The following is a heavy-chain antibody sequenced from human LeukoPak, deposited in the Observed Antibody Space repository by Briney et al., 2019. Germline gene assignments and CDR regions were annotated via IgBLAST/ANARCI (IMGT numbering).Heavy chain of an antibody. CDR1: GFTFSSYG. D-gene: IGHD2-21*01. V-gene: IGHV3-30*02. J-gene: IGHJ4*02. CDR2: TRYDGSNK. Sequence: GGSLRLSCAASGFTFSSYGMHWVRQAPGKGLEWVAFTRYDGSNKYYADSVKGRFTISRDNSKNTLYLQMNSLRAEDTAVYYCARGISAYSPLYYFDSWGQGTLVTVSS. CDR3: ARGISAYSPLYYFDS.